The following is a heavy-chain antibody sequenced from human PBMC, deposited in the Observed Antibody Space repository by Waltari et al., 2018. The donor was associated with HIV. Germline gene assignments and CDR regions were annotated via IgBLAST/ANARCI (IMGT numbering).Heavy chain of an antibody. CDR3: ARGPRAYAIFGVVST. D-gene: IGHD3-3*01. J-gene: IGHJ5*02. Sequence: QVQLQQWGAGLLKPSETLSLTCAVYGGSFSGYYWSWIRQPPGKGLEWIGEINQSGSTNYNPSLKGRVTISVDTSKNQFSLKLSSVTAADTAVYYCARGPRAYAIFGVVSTWGQGTLVTVSS. CDR1: GGSFSGYY. V-gene: IGHV4-34*01. CDR2: INQSGST.